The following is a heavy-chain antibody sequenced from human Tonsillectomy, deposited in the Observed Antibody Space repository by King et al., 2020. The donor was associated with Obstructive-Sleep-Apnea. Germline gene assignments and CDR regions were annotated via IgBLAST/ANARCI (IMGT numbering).Heavy chain of an antibody. D-gene: IGHD3-22*01. V-gene: IGHV3-9*01. J-gene: IGHJ3*02. CDR1: GFTFDDYD. CDR3: AKDIKYYYDSSGYPRAFDI. Sequence: VQLVESGGGLLQPGRSLRLSCAASGFTFDDYDMHWVRQAPGKGVGWVSRISWNSGSIGSADAVKGRFTISRDNAKNSLYLQMNSLRAEDTALYYCAKDIKYYYDSSGYPRAFDIWGQGSMVTVSS. CDR2: ISWNSGSI.